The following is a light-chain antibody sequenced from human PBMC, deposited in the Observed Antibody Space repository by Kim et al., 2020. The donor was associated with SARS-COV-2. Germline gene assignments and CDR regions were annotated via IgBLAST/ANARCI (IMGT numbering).Light chain of an antibody. V-gene: IGLV1-40*01. CDR3: QSWDRSLSVSL. Sequence: GDTMSCTGSSSNIGAGMDVNWDRQRPGTAPKLRIYGTTARPSGVPDRFSGSKSGTSASLAITGLQADDEADYYCQSWDRSLSVSLFGGGTQLTVL. CDR2: GTT. CDR1: SSNIGAGMD. J-gene: IGLJ2*01.